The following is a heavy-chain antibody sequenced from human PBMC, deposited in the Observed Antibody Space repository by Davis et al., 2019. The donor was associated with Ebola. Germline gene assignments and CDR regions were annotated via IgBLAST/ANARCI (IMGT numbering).Heavy chain of an antibody. CDR1: GFTFDDYA. CDR2: ISWNSDSV. Sequence: SLKISCVGSGFTFDDYAMHWVRQVPGKGLEWVSSISWNSDSVGYVDSVKGRFTISKDNAKNTLYLQMNGLRADDTAMYYCARDSLRYSAAYGGWLDPWGRGTLVIVSS. J-gene: IGHJ5*02. D-gene: IGHD5-18*01. V-gene: IGHV3-9*01. CDR3: ARDSLRYSAAYGGWLDP.